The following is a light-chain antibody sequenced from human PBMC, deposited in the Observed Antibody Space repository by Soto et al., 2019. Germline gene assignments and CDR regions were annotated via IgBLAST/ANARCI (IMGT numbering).Light chain of an antibody. Sequence: QSVLTQPASVSGSPGQSITISCNGTSSDVGGYNSVSWYQQHPGKAPKLMIYEVTNRPSGVSNRFSGSKSGNTASLTISGLQTEDEADYYCSSYASSTTVVVFGGGTKLTVL. CDR1: SSDVGGYNS. CDR2: EVT. CDR3: SSYASSTTVVV. J-gene: IGLJ2*01. V-gene: IGLV2-14*01.